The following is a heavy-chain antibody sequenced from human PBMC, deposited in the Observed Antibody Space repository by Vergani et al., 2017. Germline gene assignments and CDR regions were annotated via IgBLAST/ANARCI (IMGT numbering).Heavy chain of an antibody. D-gene: IGHD3-3*01. CDR1: GYTFTSYY. V-gene: IGHV1-46*03. CDR2: INPSGGST. Sequence: QVQLVQSGAEVKKPGASVKVSCKASGYTFTSYYMHWVRQAPGQGLEWMGIINPSGGSTSYAQKFQGRVTMTRDTSTSTVYMELSSLRSEDTAVYYCAREPTNYDVWSGYENWGQGTLVTVSS. CDR3: AREPTNYDVWSGYEN. J-gene: IGHJ4*02.